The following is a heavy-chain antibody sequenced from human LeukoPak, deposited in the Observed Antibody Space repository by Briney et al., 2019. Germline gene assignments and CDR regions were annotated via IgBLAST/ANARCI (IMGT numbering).Heavy chain of an antibody. D-gene: IGHD3-10*01. Sequence: GGSLRLSCAASGFTFSSYSMNWVRQAPGKGLEWVSSISSSSSYIYYADSVKGRSTISRDNAKNSLYLQMNSLRAEDTAVYYCARDPGMVPPDYWGQGTLVTVSS. CDR1: GFTFSSYS. CDR3: ARDPGMVPPDY. J-gene: IGHJ4*02. V-gene: IGHV3-21*01. CDR2: ISSSSSYI.